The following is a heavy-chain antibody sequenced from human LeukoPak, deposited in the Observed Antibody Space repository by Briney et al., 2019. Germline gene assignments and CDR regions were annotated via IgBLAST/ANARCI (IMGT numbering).Heavy chain of an antibody. V-gene: IGHV4-59*01. CDR3: VRLFSAWEIDI. J-gene: IGHJ3*02. CDR2: IYYSGGT. CDR1: GGSISSYY. D-gene: IGHD6-19*01. Sequence: SETLSLTCTVSGGSISSYYWSWIRQPPGKGLEWIGYIYYSGGTSYNPSLKSRVTISLDTSKNQFSLKLSSVTAADTAVFYCVRLFSAWEIDIWGQGTMVTVSS.